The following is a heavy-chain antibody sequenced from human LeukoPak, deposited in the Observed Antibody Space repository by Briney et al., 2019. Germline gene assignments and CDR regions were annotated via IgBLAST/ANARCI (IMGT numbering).Heavy chain of an antibody. V-gene: IGHV4-59*01. D-gene: IGHD2-15*01. Sequence: PSETLSLTCTVSGGSISSYYWSWIRQPPGKGLEWIGYIYYGGSTNYNPSLKSRVTISVDTSKNQFSLKLSSVTAADTAVYYCARYREIAATRLSWFDPWGQGTLVTVSS. CDR2: IYYGGST. CDR1: GGSISSYY. CDR3: ARYREIAATRLSWFDP. J-gene: IGHJ5*02.